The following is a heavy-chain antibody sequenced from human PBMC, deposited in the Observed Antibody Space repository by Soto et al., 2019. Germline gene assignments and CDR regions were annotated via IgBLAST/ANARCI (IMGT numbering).Heavy chain of an antibody. Sequence: QVQLVQSGAEVKKPGSSVKVSCKASGGTFSSYAISWVRQAPGQGLEWMGGIIPIFGTANYAQKFQGRVTITADESPSTAYMELRSLRSEDTAVYYGAYGSSTSCYGNYYYYVWTSGAKGPRSPSP. V-gene: IGHV1-69*01. CDR3: AYGSSTSCYGNYYYYVWTS. CDR2: IIPIFGTA. CDR1: GGTFSSYA. J-gene: IGHJ6*02. D-gene: IGHD2-2*01.